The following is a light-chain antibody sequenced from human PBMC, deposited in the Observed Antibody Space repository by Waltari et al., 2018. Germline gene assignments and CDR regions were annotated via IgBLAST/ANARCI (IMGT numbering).Light chain of an antibody. CDR1: QSISSW. J-gene: IGKJ1*01. V-gene: IGKV1-5*03. CDR2: KAS. Sequence: DIQMTQYPSTLSASVGDRVTITCRASQSISSWLAWYQQKPGKAPKLLIYKASSLESELPSRFSGSGSGTEFTLTISSLQPDDFATYYCQQYNSYPWTFGQGTRVEIK. CDR3: QQYNSYPWT.